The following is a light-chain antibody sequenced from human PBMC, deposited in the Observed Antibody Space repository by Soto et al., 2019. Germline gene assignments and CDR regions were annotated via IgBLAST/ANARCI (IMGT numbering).Light chain of an antibody. J-gene: IGLJ1*01. V-gene: IGLV2-14*01. CDR2: DVS. Sequence: QSALTQPASVSGSPGQSITISCTGTSGDVGAYNYVSWYQQHPGKAPRLMIYDVSNRPSGASNRFSGSKSGNTASLTISGLQAEDEADYYCSSYTSSSTPYVFGTGTKLTVL. CDR1: SGDVGAYNY. CDR3: SSYTSSSTPYV.